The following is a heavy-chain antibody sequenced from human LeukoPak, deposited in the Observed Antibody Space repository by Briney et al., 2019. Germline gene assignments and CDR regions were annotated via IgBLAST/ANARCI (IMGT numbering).Heavy chain of an antibody. J-gene: IGHJ4*02. CDR2: ISGSGGST. V-gene: IGHV3-23*01. CDR3: AKDREITFGGVIVN. Sequence: GSLRLSCAASGFTFSSYAMSWVRQAPGKGLEWVSVISGSGGSTYYADSVKGRFTISRDNSKNTLYLQMNSLRAEDTAVYYCAKDREITFGGVIVNGGQGTLVTVSS. CDR1: GFTFSSYA. D-gene: IGHD3-16*02.